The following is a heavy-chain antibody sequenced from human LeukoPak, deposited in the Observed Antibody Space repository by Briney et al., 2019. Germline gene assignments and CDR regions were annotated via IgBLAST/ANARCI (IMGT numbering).Heavy chain of an antibody. CDR1: GFTFSSYG. Sequence: PGGSLRLSCAASGFTFSSYGMHWVRQAPGKGLEYVSAISSKGDITFYANSVKGRFTISRDNTRNTLFLQMGSLRAEDMAVYYCAKGRFDWENDGSGHLGKRYFFDYWGQGTLVTVSS. D-gene: IGHD3-22*01. J-gene: IGHJ4*02. CDR3: AKGRFDWENDGSGHLGKRYFFDY. V-gene: IGHV3-64*01. CDR2: ISSKGDIT.